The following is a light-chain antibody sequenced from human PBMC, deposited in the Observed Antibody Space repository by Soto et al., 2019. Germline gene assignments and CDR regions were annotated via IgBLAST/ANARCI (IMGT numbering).Light chain of an antibody. CDR1: RDIGND. CDR2: AAS. CDR3: LQVFNFPRA. Sequence: AIQMTQSPSSLAGSVGDRLTITCRASRDIGNDLGWYQQKPGKAPKLLIYAASSLQSGVSSRFSGSGSGTEFTLTISSLQPEDFATYYCLQVFNFPRAFGQGTKVDIK. V-gene: IGKV1-6*02. J-gene: IGKJ1*01.